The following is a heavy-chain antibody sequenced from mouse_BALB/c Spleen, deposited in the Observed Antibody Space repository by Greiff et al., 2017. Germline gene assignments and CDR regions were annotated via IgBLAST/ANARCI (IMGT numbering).Heavy chain of an antibody. CDR3: ARSTMITTFAY. CDR2: IYPGDGDT. CDR1: GYAFSSYW. Sequence: QVQLQQSGAELVRPGSSEKISCKASGYAFSSYWMNWVKQRPGQGLEWIGQIYPGDGDTNYNGKFKGKATLTADKSSSTAYMQLSSLTSEDSAVYFCARSTMITTFAYWGQGTLVTVSA. V-gene: IGHV1-80*01. J-gene: IGHJ3*01. D-gene: IGHD2-4*01.